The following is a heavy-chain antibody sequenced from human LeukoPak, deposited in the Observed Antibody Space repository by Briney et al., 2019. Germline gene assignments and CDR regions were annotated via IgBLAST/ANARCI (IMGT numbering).Heavy chain of an antibody. CDR2: IYTSGST. J-gene: IGHJ5*02. Sequence: SETLSLTCTVSGGSFSSGSYYWSWIRQPAGKGLEWIGRIYTSGSTNYNPSLKSRVTISVDTSKNQFSLKLSSVTAADMAVYYCARSYRGGYSPWGQGTLVTVSS. CDR1: GGSFSSGSYY. D-gene: IGHD1-26*01. CDR3: ARSYRGGYSP. V-gene: IGHV4-61*02.